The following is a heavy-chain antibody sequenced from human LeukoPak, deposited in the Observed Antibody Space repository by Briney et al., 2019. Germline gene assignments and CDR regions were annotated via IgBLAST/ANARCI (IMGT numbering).Heavy chain of an antibody. V-gene: IGHV3-30*02. CDR3: AKDSTSSPYYIDY. D-gene: IGHD2-2*01. J-gene: IGHJ4*01. CDR2: IRNDGSDK. CDR1: GFTFTTYA. Sequence: PGGSLRLSCAASGFTFTTYALHWVRQAPGKGLEWVAFIRNDGSDKYYAASVRGRCSISRDNSKNTLSLQINSLTPEDTAVYYCAKDSTSSPYYIDYSGHRALVTASS.